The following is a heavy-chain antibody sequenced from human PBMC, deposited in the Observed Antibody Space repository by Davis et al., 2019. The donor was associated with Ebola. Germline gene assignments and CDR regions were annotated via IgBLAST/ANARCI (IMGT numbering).Heavy chain of an antibody. CDR3: AKGEGRYDY. Sequence: PGGSLRLSCAASGFTFSSHAMSWVRQAPGKGLEWVSVISGSGGRTFYADSVKGRFTISRANSKNTLYVQMNSLRAEDTAVYYCAKGEGRYDYWGQGTLVTVSS. CDR2: ISGSGGRT. J-gene: IGHJ4*02. D-gene: IGHD3-9*01. CDR1: GFTFSSHA. V-gene: IGHV3-23*01.